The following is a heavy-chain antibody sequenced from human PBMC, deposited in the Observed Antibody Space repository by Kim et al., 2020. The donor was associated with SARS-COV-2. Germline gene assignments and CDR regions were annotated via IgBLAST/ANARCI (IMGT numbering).Heavy chain of an antibody. Sequence: GGSLRLSCAASGFTFSSYAMHWVRQAPGKGLEWVAVISYDGSNKYYVDSVKGRFTISRDNSKNTLYLQMNSLRAEDTAVYYCARDLHDYIWGSYRPPLFDYWGQGTLVTVSS. CDR2: ISYDGSNK. D-gene: IGHD3-16*02. J-gene: IGHJ4*02. V-gene: IGHV3-30*04. CDR1: GFTFSSYA. CDR3: ARDLHDYIWGSYRPPLFDY.